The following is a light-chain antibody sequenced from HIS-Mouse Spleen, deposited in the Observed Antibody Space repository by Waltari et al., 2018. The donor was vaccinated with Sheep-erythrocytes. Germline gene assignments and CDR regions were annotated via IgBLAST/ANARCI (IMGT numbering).Light chain of an antibody. CDR3: GTWDSSLSAGV. CDR1: SPTIGTNY. J-gene: IGLJ2*01. CDR2: DNN. Sequence: QSVLTQPPSVSAAPGQKVTISCSGRSPTIGTNYVSWYQQLPGTAPKLLIYDNNKRPSGIPDRFSGSKSGTSATLGITGLQTGDEADYYCGTWDSSLSAGVFGGGTKLTVL. V-gene: IGLV1-51*01.